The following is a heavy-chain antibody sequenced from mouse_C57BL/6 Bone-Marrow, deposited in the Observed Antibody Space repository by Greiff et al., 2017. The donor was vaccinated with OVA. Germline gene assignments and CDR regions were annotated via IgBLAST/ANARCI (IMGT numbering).Heavy chain of an antibody. Sequence: VKLQQPGAELVMPGASVKLSCKASGYTFTSYWMHWVKQRPGQGLEWIGEIDPSDSYTNYNQKFKGKSTLTVDKSSSTAYMQLSSLTSEDSAVYYCARVDYYGSSYGFAYWGQGTLVTVSA. CDR1: GYTFTSYW. J-gene: IGHJ3*01. D-gene: IGHD1-1*01. CDR2: IDPSDSYT. V-gene: IGHV1-69*01. CDR3: ARVDYYGSSYGFAY.